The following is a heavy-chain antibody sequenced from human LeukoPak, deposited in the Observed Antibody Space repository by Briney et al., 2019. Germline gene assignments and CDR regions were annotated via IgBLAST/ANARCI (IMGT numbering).Heavy chain of an antibody. Sequence: GGSLRPSCAASGFTFSSYEMNWVRQAPGKGLGWVSYISSSGSTIYYADSVKGRFTISTANAQNAMYLQMSILRAEDTAVYYCARARTNYYYDSSSYYRDAFDIWGQGTMVTVSS. CDR2: ISSSGSTI. CDR3: ARARTNYYYDSSSYYRDAFDI. CDR1: GFTFSSYE. V-gene: IGHV3-48*03. D-gene: IGHD3-22*01. J-gene: IGHJ3*02.